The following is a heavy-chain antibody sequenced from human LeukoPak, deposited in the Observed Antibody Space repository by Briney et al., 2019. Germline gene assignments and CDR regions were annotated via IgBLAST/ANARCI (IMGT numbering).Heavy chain of an antibody. CDR1: GFTVRSNY. CDR2: IYSDGIT. J-gene: IGHJ4*02. V-gene: IGHV3-66*01. D-gene: IGHD1-26*01. CDR3: ARDASGTYYAGHFFDL. Sequence: GGSLRLSCVGSGFTVRSNYMSWVRQAPGKGLEWVSVIYSDGITYYADSVKGRFTISRDNGNNTLYLQMSSLKAGDTAVYYCARDASGTYYAGHFFDLWGQGTLVTVSS.